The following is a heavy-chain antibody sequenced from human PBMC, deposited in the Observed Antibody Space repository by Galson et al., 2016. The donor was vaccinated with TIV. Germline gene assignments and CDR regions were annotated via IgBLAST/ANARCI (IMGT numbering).Heavy chain of an antibody. CDR2: IDSRDSYT. J-gene: IGHJ5*02. CDR1: GYSFTNYW. Sequence: QSGAEVKKPGESLRISCKTSGYSFTNYWLTWVRQMPGKGLEWMGRIDSRDSYTNYSPPSEGHVTISTDNPISTAYLQWTSLKAPDSAIYYWARSESPGAGWVDPCGQGTLVTVSS. V-gene: IGHV5-10-1*01. D-gene: IGHD2-2*01. CDR3: ARSESPGAGWVDP.